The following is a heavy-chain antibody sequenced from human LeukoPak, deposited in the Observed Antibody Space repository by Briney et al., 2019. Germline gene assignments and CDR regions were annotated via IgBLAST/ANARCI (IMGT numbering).Heavy chain of an antibody. CDR3: ARDPLRFLVWSSYFDY. CDR2: INWNGGST. Sequence: GGSLRLSCAASGFTFDDYGMSWVRQAPGKGLEWVSGINWNGGSTGYADSVKGRFTISRDNAKNSLYLQMNSLRAEDTALYYCARDPLRFLVWSSYFDYWGQGTLVTVSS. V-gene: IGHV3-20*04. CDR1: GFTFDDYG. J-gene: IGHJ4*02. D-gene: IGHD3-3*01.